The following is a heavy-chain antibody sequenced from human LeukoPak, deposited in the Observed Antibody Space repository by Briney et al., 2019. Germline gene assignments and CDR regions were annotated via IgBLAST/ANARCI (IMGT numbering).Heavy chain of an antibody. J-gene: IGHJ4*02. D-gene: IGHD3-22*01. CDR3: AKVMGSYYYDSSGYSIDY. Sequence: GSLRLSCAASGFTFSTYAMSWVRQAPGKGLEWVSAISGSGGSTYYADSVKGRFTISRDNSKNSLYLQMNSLRAEDTAVYYCAKVMGSYYYDSSGYSIDYWGQGTLVTVSS. CDR2: ISGSGGST. V-gene: IGHV3-23*01. CDR1: GFTFSTYA.